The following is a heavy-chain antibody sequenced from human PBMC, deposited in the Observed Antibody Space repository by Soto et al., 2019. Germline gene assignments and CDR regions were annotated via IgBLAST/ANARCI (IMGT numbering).Heavy chain of an antibody. J-gene: IGHJ4*02. D-gene: IGHD3-3*01. CDR1: GGSISSYY. CDR3: ARNFPDYDFWSGYYRPYYFDY. Sequence: SETLSLTCTVSGGSISSYYWSWIRQPPGKGLEWIGYIYYSGSTNYNPSLKSRVTISVDTSKNQFSLKLSSVTAADTAVYYCARNFPDYDFWSGYYRPYYFDYWGQGTLVTVSS. V-gene: IGHV4-59*01. CDR2: IYYSGST.